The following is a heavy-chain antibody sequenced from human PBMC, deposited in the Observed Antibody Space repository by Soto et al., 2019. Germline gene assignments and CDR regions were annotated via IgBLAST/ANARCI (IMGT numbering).Heavy chain of an antibody. CDR1: GGSISSGDYY. CDR2: IYYSGST. V-gene: IGHV4-30-4*08. CDR3: ARAHYGDYGYGMDV. J-gene: IGHJ6*02. D-gene: IGHD4-17*01. Sequence: SETLSLTCTVSGGSISSGDYYWSWIRQHPGKGLEWIGCIYYSGSTYYNPSLKSRVTISVDRSKNQFSLKLTSVTAADTAVYYCARAHYGDYGYGMDVWGQGTTVTVSS.